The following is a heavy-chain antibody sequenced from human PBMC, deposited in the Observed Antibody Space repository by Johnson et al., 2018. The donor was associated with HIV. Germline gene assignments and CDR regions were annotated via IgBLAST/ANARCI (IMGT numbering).Heavy chain of an antibody. J-gene: IGHJ3*02. CDR1: GFTFSSYA. D-gene: IGHD3-22*01. V-gene: IGHV3-30*04. CDR2: ISYDGSNK. Sequence: QVQLLESGGGVVQPGRSLRLSCAASGFTFSSYAMHWVRQAPGKGLEWVAVISYDGSNKYYADSVKGRFTISRDNSKNTLYLQMNSLRAEDTAVYYCARDQSSGPHDAFDIWGQGTMVTVSS. CDR3: ARDQSSGPHDAFDI.